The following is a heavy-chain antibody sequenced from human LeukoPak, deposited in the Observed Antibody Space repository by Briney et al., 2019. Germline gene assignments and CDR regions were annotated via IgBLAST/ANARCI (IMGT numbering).Heavy chain of an antibody. J-gene: IGHJ4*02. V-gene: IGHV1-3*01. CDR1: GYTFSTYD. CDR3: ARHRGYSYGYVPPDY. Sequence: ASVKVSCKASGYTFSTYDMHWVRQAPGQRLEWMGWIKPRNDETVYSQTLQGRVTITRDTSASIAYMELSSLRSEDTAVYYCARHRGYSYGYVPPDYWGQGTLVTVSS. D-gene: IGHD5-18*01. CDR2: IKPRNDET.